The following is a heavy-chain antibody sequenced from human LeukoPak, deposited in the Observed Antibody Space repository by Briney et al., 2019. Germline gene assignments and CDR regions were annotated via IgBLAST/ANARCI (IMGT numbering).Heavy chain of an antibody. D-gene: IGHD3/OR15-3a*01. CDR2: INHSGST. CDR1: GGSFSGYY. J-gene: IGHJ4*02. CDR3: ARQGGPAWTYDY. Sequence: SETLSLTCAVYGGSFSGYYWSWIRHPPGKGLEWIGEINHSGSTNYNPSLKSRVTISVDTSKNQFSLKLSSVTAADTAVYYCARQGGPAWTYDYWGQGTLVTVSS. V-gene: IGHV4-34*01.